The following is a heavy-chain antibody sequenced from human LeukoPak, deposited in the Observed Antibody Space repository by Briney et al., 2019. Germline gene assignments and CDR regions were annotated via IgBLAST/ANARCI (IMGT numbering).Heavy chain of an antibody. CDR3: ARVGLLTGYYFFDY. CDR2: IRGDNGDT. V-gene: IGHV1-18*04. D-gene: IGHD3-9*01. J-gene: IGHJ4*02. CDR1: GYTFTSYY. Sequence: ASVKVSCKASGYTFTSYYMHWVRQAPGQGLEWVGWIRGDNGDTNYAQKLQGRVTMTTDTSTSTAYMELRSLGSDETAVYYCARVGLLTGYYFFDYWGQGTLVTVSS.